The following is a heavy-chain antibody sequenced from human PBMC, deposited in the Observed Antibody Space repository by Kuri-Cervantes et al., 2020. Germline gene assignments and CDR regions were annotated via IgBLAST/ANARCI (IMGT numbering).Heavy chain of an antibody. D-gene: IGHD3-3*01. CDR3: ARNIFGTYYYGMDV. CDR1: GFTFDDYA. CDR2: ISWNSGSI. Sequence: SLKISCAASGFTFDDYAMHWVRQAPGKGLEWVSGISWNSGSIGYADSVKGRFTISGDNAENSLYLQMNSLRDEDTAVYYCARNIFGTYYYGMDVWGRGTTVTVSS. J-gene: IGHJ6*04. V-gene: IGHV3-9*01.